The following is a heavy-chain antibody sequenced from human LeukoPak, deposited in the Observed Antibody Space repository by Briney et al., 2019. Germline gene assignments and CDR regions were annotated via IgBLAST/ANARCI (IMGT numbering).Heavy chain of an antibody. J-gene: IGHJ3*02. D-gene: IGHD5-18*01. Sequence: SETLSLTCAVYGGSFSGYYWSWIRQPSGKGLEWIGEINHSGSTNYNPSLKSRVTISVDTSKNQFSLKLSSVTAADTAVYYCARSRIQLWFVDAFDIWGQGTMVTVSS. CDR1: GGSFSGYY. CDR3: ARSRIQLWFVDAFDI. V-gene: IGHV4-34*01. CDR2: INHSGST.